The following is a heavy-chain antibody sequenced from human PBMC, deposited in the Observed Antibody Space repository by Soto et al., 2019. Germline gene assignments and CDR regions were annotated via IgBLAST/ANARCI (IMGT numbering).Heavy chain of an antibody. CDR2: IGSSGSTI. CDR3: ARLSNSGYDFDY. Sequence: GSLRLSFAASGFTFSSYEMNWVRQAPGKGLEWVSYIGSSGSTIYYSDSVKGRFTISRDNANNSLYLRMNSLRAEDTAVYYCARLSNSGYDFDYWGQGTLVTASS. D-gene: IGHD5-12*01. J-gene: IGHJ4*02. CDR1: GFTFSSYE. V-gene: IGHV3-48*03.